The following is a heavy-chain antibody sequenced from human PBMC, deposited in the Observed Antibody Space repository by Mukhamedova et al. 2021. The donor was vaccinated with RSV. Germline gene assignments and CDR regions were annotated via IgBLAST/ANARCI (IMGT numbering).Heavy chain of an antibody. J-gene: IGHJ4*02. Sequence: AISSNGGSTYYANSVKGRFTISRDNSKNTLYLQMGSLRAEDMAVYYCARETRLGMSFDYWGQGTLVTVHS. CDR3: ARETRLGMSFDY. D-gene: IGHD6-13*01. V-gene: IGHV3-64*01. CDR2: ISSNGGST.